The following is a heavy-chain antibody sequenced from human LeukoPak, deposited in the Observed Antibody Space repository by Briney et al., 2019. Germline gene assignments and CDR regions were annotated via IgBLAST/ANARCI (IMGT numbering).Heavy chain of an antibody. J-gene: IGHJ2*01. CDR3: ARRWRGKYHDSRGYQSPGTFNL. V-gene: IGHV4-4*02. CDR2: IYYSGST. D-gene: IGHD3-22*01. CDR1: GGSFSGSDW. Sequence: SETLSLTCVVSGGSFSGSDWWSWVRQPPGKGLEWIGEIYYSGSTNYNASLKSRVTISVDKSKNQFSLNLSSVTAADTAVYYCARRWRGKYHDSRGYQSPGTFNLWGRGTLVT.